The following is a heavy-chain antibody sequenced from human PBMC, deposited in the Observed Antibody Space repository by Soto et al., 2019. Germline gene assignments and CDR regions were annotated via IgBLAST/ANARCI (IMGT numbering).Heavy chain of an antibody. CDR1: GYTFTSYD. CDR2: MNPSTGNT. J-gene: IGHJ5*02. D-gene: IGHD6-19*01. Sequence: PVKVSCKASGYTFTSYDSIWGRKATGQGLEWMGWMNPSTGNTDSAEKFQGRLTMTRNTSISTVYMELSSLSFEDTAVYYCARGRIIVAGGFDPWGQGTLVTVSS. V-gene: IGHV1-8*01. CDR3: ARGRIIVAGGFDP.